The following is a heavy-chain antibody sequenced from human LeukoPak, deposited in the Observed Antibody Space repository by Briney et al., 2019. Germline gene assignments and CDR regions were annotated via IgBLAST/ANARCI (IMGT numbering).Heavy chain of an antibody. CDR2: ISPIFGTA. Sequence: SVKVSCKASGGTFSSYSMSWVRQAPGQGLEWMGGISPIFGTANYAQNFQGRVTITADESTSKAYMELSSMRSEDTAVYYCSRVELDYGDFQDFDYWGQGTLVTVSS. D-gene: IGHD4-17*01. V-gene: IGHV1-69*13. CDR1: GGTFSSYS. CDR3: SRVELDYGDFQDFDY. J-gene: IGHJ4*02.